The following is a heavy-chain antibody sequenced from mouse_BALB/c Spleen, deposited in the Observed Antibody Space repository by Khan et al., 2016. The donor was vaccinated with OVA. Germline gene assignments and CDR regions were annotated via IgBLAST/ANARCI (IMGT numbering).Heavy chain of an antibody. Sequence: EVELVESGGGLVQPGGSRKLSCAASGFTFSSFGMHWVRQAPEKGLEWVAYINSGSTTIYYADPVKGRFTISRDTPKNTLFLHMTSLRCEDTAMYYCARGNLAYWGQGTTLTVSS. CDR3: ARGNLAY. V-gene: IGHV5-17*02. CDR2: INSGSTTI. CDR1: GFTFSSFG. J-gene: IGHJ2*01.